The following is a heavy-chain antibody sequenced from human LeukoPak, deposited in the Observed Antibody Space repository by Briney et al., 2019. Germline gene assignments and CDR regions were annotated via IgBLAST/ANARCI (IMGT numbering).Heavy chain of an antibody. CDR2: ISDGGGRT. CDR3: VKDGGSGTYFDASDM. D-gene: IGHD3-16*01. CDR1: GFTFSTYA. J-gene: IGHJ3*02. V-gene: IGHV3-23*01. Sequence: PGGSLRLSCAASGFTFSTYAMNWVRQPPGKGLEWVSTISDGGGRTYYADSVKGWFTISRDNSKNTLSLQMNSLRAEDTAVYYCVKDGGSGTYFDASDMWGQGTMVIVSS.